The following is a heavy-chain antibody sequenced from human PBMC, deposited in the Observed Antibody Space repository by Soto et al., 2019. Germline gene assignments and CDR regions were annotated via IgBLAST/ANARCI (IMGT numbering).Heavy chain of an antibody. CDR3: ARVKGIVATIDYGMDV. V-gene: IGHV3-30-3*01. Sequence: PGGSLRLSCAASGFTFSSYAMHWVRQAPGKGLEWVAVISYDGSNKYYADSVKGRFTISRDNSKNTLYLQMNSLRAEDTAVYYCARVKGIVATIDYGMDVWGQGTTVTVSS. CDR2: ISYDGSNK. J-gene: IGHJ6*02. CDR1: GFTFSSYA. D-gene: IGHD5-12*01.